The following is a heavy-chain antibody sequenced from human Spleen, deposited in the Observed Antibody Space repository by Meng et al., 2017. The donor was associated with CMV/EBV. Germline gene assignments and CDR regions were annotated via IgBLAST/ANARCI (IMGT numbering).Heavy chain of an antibody. Sequence: GGSLRLSCAASGFTFGSYWMSWVRQAPGKGLEWVANIKQDGSERYYVASVKGRFTISRDNAKNSLYLQMNSLRAEDTAVYYCARDRTIFGVVTPGNDAFDIWGQGTMVTVSS. V-gene: IGHV3-7*01. CDR3: ARDRTIFGVVTPGNDAFDI. CDR1: GFTFGSYW. J-gene: IGHJ3*02. D-gene: IGHD3-3*01. CDR2: IKQDGSER.